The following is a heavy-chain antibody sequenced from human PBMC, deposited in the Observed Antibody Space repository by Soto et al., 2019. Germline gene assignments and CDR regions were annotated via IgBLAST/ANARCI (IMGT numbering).Heavy chain of an antibody. V-gene: IGHV4-34*01. Sequence: SETLSLTCAVYGGSFSDYYWSWIRQSPGKGLEWIGEINHSGSTSFNPFLKSRVTISVDTSKHQSSLNRSSVTAADTAVYYCARGNRDPTYYYASGSLHYMDVWGKGTTVTVS. CDR1: GGSFSDYY. D-gene: IGHD3-10*01. CDR3: ARGNRDPTYYYASGSLHYMDV. CDR2: INHSGST. J-gene: IGHJ6*03.